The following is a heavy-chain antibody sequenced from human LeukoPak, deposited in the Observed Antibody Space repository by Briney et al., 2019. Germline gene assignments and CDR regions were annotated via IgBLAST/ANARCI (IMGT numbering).Heavy chain of an antibody. V-gene: IGHV4-39*01. J-gene: IGHJ4*02. CDR1: GGPISSSSYY. CDR2: IYYSGST. D-gene: IGHD3-16*01. CDR3: ARQIGGANPFDY. Sequence: SETLSLTCTLSGGPISSSSYYWGWIRQPPGKGLEWIGSIYYSGSTYYNPSLKSRVTISVDTSKNQFSLKLSSVTAADTAVYYCARQIGGANPFDYWGQGTLVTVSS.